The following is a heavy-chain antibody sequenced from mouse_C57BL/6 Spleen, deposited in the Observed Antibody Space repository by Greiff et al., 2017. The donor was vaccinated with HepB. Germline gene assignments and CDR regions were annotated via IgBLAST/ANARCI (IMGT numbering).Heavy chain of an antibody. CDR1: GYSITSGYY. CDR3: ARGGTPFAY. D-gene: IGHD2-14*01. Sequence: EVKVEESGPGLVKPSQSLSLTCSVTGYSITSGYYWNWIRQFPGNKLEWMGYISYDGSNNYNPSLKNRISITRDTSKNQFFLKLNSVTTEDTATYYCARGGTPFAYWGQGTLVTVSA. J-gene: IGHJ3*01. V-gene: IGHV3-6*01. CDR2: ISYDGSN.